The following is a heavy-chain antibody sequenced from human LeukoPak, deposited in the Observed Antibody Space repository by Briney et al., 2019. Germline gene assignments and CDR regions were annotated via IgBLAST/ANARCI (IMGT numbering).Heavy chain of an antibody. J-gene: IGHJ5*02. Sequence: PGGSLRLSCAASGFTVSSTYMSWVRQAPGKGLEWVSVIYSGGSTNYADSVKGRFTISRDNSKNTLYLQMNSLRAEDTAVYYCAREDIVVVPAAPGPGGWFDPWGQGTLVTVSS. CDR1: GFTVSSTY. D-gene: IGHD2-2*01. CDR3: AREDIVVVPAAPGPGGWFDP. CDR2: IYSGGST. V-gene: IGHV3-53*05.